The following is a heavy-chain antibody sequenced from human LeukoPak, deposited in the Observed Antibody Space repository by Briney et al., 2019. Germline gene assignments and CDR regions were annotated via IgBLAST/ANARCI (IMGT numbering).Heavy chain of an antibody. Sequence: GESLKISCKGSGYSFTSYWIGWVRQMPGKGLEWMGSIYPGDSVTRYSPSFQGQVSISADKSISTAYLQWSSLKVSDTAMYFCSRHSPGYCTNCVCYTPADYWGQGTLVTVSS. CDR2: IYPGDSVT. V-gene: IGHV5-51*01. CDR3: SRHSPGYCTNCVCYTPADY. D-gene: IGHD2-8*01. CDR1: GYSFTSYW. J-gene: IGHJ4*01.